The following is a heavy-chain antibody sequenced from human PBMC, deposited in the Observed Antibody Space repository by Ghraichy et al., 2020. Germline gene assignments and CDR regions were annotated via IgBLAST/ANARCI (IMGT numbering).Heavy chain of an antibody. CDR1: GGTFSSYA. Sequence: SVKGSCKASGGTFSSYAISWVRQAPGQGLEWMGGIIPIFGTANYAQKFQGRVTITADKSTSTAYMELSSLRSEDTAVYYCARGIPATAIPIGNYYYGMDVWGQGTTVTVSS. J-gene: IGHJ6*02. D-gene: IGHD2-2*02. CDR3: ARGIPATAIPIGNYYYGMDV. V-gene: IGHV1-69*06. CDR2: IIPIFGTA.